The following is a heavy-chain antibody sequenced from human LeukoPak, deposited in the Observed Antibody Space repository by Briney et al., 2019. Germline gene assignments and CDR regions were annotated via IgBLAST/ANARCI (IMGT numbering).Heavy chain of an antibody. D-gene: IGHD2-2*02. V-gene: IGHV1-2*02. CDR2: INPNSGGT. J-gene: IGHJ5*02. Sequence: GASVKVSCKASGYTFTGYYMHWVRQAPGQGLEWMGWINPNSGGTNYAQKFQGRVTMTRDTSISTAYMELSRLRSDDTAVYYCARDHRYCSSPSCNTPYNGFDPWGQGTLFTVS. CDR1: GYTFTGYY. CDR3: ARDHRYCSSPSCNTPYNGFDP.